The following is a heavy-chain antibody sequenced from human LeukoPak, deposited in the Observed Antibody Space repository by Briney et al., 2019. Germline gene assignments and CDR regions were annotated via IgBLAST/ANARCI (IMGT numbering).Heavy chain of an antibody. J-gene: IGHJ4*02. Sequence: GASVKVSCKASGGTFSSYAISWVRQAPGQGLEWMGGVIPIFGTANYAQKFQGRVTITADKSTSTAYMELSSLRSEDTAVYYCARGAAGKRYCGGDCYRTDYWGQGTLVTVSS. CDR2: VIPIFGTA. V-gene: IGHV1-69*06. CDR1: GGTFSSYA. CDR3: ARGAAGKRYCGGDCYRTDY. D-gene: IGHD2-21*02.